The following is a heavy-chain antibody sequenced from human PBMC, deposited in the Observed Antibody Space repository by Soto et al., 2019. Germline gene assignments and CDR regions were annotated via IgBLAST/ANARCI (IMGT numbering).Heavy chain of an antibody. Sequence: GASVKVSCKAYEYSFTGHYLHWVRQAPGQGLEWMGWIDPKSGDTKYAPKFRDRVTMTTDTSINTAYMDLSSLRSDDTAMYFCAREDDYGDFGSEYFQHWG. D-gene: IGHD4-17*01. CDR1: EYSFTGHY. V-gene: IGHV1-2*02. J-gene: IGHJ1*01. CDR2: IDPKSGDT. CDR3: AREDDYGDFGSEYFQH.